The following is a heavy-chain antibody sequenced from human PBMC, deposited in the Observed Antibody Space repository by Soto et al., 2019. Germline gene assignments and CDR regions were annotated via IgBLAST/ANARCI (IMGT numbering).Heavy chain of an antibody. Sequence: QIRLVQSGAEVQKPGSSVRVSCKASGDTFGRFTINWVRQAPGQGLEWMGGIKPISDITNYAQRFQGRVTFTADASTSTVYLELSSLRSEDTAMCYCARDPSTINKLIGVWFDPWGQGTLVTVSS. CDR1: GDTFGRFT. V-gene: IGHV1-69*01. D-gene: IGHD4-4*01. CDR2: IKPISDIT. CDR3: ARDPSTINKLIGVWFDP. J-gene: IGHJ5*02.